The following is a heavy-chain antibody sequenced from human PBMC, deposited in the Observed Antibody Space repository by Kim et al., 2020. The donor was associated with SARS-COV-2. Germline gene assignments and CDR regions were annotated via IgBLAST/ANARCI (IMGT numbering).Heavy chain of an antibody. CDR2: ISGSGGST. J-gene: IGHJ4*02. V-gene: IGHV3-23*01. CDR3: AKNRYYDSSVLYCFDY. CDR1: GFTFSSYA. Sequence: GGSLRLSCAASGFTFSSYAMSWVRQAPGKGLEWVSAISGSGGSTYYADSVKGRFTISRDNSKNTLYLQMNSLRAEDTAVYYCAKNRYYDSSVLYCFDYWGPGTLGTGSS. D-gene: IGHD3-22*01.